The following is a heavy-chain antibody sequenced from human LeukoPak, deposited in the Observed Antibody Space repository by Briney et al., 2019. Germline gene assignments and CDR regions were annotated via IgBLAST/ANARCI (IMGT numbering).Heavy chain of an antibody. CDR1: GYTFTGYY. D-gene: IGHD6-13*01. J-gene: IGHJ3*02. CDR2: INPNSGGT. Sequence: ASVKVSCKASGYTFTGYYMHWVRQAPGQGLEWMGWINPNSGGTNYAQKFQGRVTMTRDASISTAYMELSRLRSDDTAVYYCARVSMQRLVRGAFDIWGQGTMVTVSS. V-gene: IGHV1-2*02. CDR3: ARVSMQRLVRGAFDI.